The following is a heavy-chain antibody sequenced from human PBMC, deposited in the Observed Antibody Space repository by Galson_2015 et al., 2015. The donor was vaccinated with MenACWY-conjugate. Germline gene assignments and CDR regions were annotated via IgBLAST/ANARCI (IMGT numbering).Heavy chain of an antibody. D-gene: IGHD3/OR15-3a*01. Sequence: SLRLSCAASGFTFSDYWMSWVRQAPGKGLEWVANIKQHGSEKYYVDSVKGRFTISRDDATNSFYLQMTSLRDEDTAIYYCARNPPYHYWTGHYDGVFDYWGQGALVTVSS. V-gene: IGHV3-7*03. CDR3: ARNPPYHYWTGHYDGVFDY. CDR2: IKQHGSEK. CDR1: GFTFSDYW. J-gene: IGHJ4*02.